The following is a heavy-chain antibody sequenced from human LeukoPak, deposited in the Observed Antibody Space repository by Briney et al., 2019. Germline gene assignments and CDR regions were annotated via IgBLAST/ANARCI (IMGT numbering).Heavy chain of an antibody. CDR3: ARGTSAGYGYNWFDP. Sequence: ASVKVSCTASGGTFSSYAISWVRQAPGQGLEWMGWMNPNSGNTGYAQKFQGRVTMTRNTSISTAYMELSSLRSEDTAVYYCARGTSAGYGYNWFDPWGQGTLVTVSS. CDR1: GGTFSSYA. J-gene: IGHJ5*02. D-gene: IGHD6-25*01. CDR2: MNPNSGNT. V-gene: IGHV1-8*02.